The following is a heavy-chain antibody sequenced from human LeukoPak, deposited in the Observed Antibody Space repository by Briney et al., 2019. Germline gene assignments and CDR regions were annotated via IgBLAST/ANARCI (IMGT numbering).Heavy chain of an antibody. CDR1: GFTFSSYS. J-gene: IGHJ3*02. V-gene: IGHV3-48*01. D-gene: IGHD6-19*01. Sequence: GGSLRLSCAASGFTFSSYSMNWVRQAPGKGLEWVSYISSSSSTIYYADSVKGRFTISRDNAKNSLYLQMNSLRAEDTAVYYCARDLTSTPRQWLVEVVPDAFDIWGQGTMVTVSS. CDR2: ISSSSSTI. CDR3: ARDLTSTPRQWLVEVVPDAFDI.